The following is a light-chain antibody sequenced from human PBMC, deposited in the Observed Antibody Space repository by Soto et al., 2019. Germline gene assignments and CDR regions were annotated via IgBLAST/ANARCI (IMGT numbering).Light chain of an antibody. J-gene: IGKJ1*01. CDR2: GAS. V-gene: IGKV3-20*01. CDR1: QIVSSSY. Sequence: VLTQSQGTLSLSGGERATLSWRASQIVSSSYLAWYQQRPGQAPRLLIYGASSRATGIPDRFSGSGSGTEFTLTISSLRPDDFATYYCQQYNDYSAWTFGQGSKV. CDR3: QQYNDYSAWT.